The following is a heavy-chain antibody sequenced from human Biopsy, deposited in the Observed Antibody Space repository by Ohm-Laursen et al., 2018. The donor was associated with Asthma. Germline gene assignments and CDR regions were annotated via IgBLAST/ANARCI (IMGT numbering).Heavy chain of an antibody. CDR2: IIPMYGVP. CDR1: GGTFRTYA. J-gene: IGHJ6*02. CDR3: ARVDAIMISGDFYFYSGFDL. Sequence: SSVKVSCKASGGTFRTYAFNWVRQAPGQGLEWMGGIIPMYGVPKVAQKFQGRVTITADESTSTAYMEMSSLRSEDTAVSYCARVDAIMISGDFYFYSGFDLWGQGTTVRVSS. D-gene: IGHD3-16*01. V-gene: IGHV1-69*01.